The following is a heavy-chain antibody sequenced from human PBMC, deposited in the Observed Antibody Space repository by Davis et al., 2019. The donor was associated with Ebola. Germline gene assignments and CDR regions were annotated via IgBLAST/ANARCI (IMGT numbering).Heavy chain of an antibody. V-gene: IGHV3-21*01. CDR3: ARGFSWNLDY. CDR1: GFTFSRYS. CDR2: ISSSSSSI. J-gene: IGHJ4*02. Sequence: GESLKISCPASGFTFSRYSMNWVRQTPEKGLEWVASISSSSSSIYYADSVKGRFTLSRDNANNSLSLQLSSLRAEDTAVYYCARGFSWNLDYWGQGTLVIVSS. D-gene: IGHD1-1*01.